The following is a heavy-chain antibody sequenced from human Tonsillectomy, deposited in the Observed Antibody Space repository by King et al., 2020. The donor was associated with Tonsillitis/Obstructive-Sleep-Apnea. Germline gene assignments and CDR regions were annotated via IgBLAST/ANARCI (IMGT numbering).Heavy chain of an antibody. V-gene: IGHV3-33*01. CDR3: ARDPGGGYDFWSGFDYYYYGMDV. CDR2: IWYDGSNK. CDR1: GFTFSSYG. D-gene: IGHD3-3*01. J-gene: IGHJ6*02. Sequence: VQLVESGGGVVQPGRSLRLSCAASGFTFSSYGMHWVRQAPGKGLEWVAVIWYDGSNKYYADSVKGRFTISRDNSKNTLYLQMNSLRAEDTAVYYCARDPGGGYDFWSGFDYYYYGMDVWGQGTTVTVSS.